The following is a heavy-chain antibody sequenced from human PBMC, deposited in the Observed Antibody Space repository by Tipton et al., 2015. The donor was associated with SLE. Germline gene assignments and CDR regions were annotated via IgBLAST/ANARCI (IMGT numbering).Heavy chain of an antibody. D-gene: IGHD6-19*01. CDR3: ASEWLSCCFYMDV. V-gene: IGHV3-30*04. J-gene: IGHJ6*03. CDR2: TSFDGNDN. Sequence: SLRLSCAASGFSFSNYAMHWVRQAPGKGLEWLAVTSFDGNDNYYAESVKCRFNISKDNSKNTLYLQMNSLRTEDTAVYYCASEWLSCCFYMDVWFKGTSVTVSS. CDR1: GFSFSNYA.